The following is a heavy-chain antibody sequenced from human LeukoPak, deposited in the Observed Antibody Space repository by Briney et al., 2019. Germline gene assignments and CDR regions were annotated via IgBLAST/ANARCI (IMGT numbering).Heavy chain of an antibody. CDR3: AKAEYSSLDY. Sequence: PGGSLRLSCAASGFTFDDYATHWVRQAPGKGLEWVSRISWNSGSIGYADSVKGRFTISRDNAKNSLYLQMNSLRAEDTALYYCAKAEYSSLDYWGQGTLVTVSS. CDR2: ISWNSGSI. D-gene: IGHD6-13*01. CDR1: GFTFDDYA. V-gene: IGHV3-9*01. J-gene: IGHJ4*02.